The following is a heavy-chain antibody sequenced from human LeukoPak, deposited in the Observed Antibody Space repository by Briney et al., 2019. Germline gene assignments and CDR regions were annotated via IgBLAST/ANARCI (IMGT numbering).Heavy chain of an antibody. CDR1: GFTFSSYS. V-gene: IGHV3-21*01. J-gene: IGHJ4*02. CDR2: ISSSSSYI. D-gene: IGHD6-6*01. Sequence: GGSLRLSCAASGFTFSSYSMNWVRQAPGKGLEWVSAISSSSSYIYYADSVKGRFTISRDNAKNSLYLQMNSLRAEDTAVYYCASDIRRDRSSSSIDYWGQGTLVTVSS. CDR3: ASDIRRDRSSSSIDY.